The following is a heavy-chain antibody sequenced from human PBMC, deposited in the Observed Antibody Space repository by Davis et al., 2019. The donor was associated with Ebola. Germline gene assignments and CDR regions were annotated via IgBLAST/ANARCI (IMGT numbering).Heavy chain of an antibody. CDR1: GYTFKNYA. D-gene: IGHD1-26*01. J-gene: IGHJ3*02. V-gene: IGHV1-18*01. CDR3: ARTSIVGTTTTASDI. CDR2: ISAYNGNT. Sequence: ASVKVSCKASGYTFKNYAISWVRQAPGQGLEWMGWISAYNGNTNYAQKVRGRVTMTTDTSTGTAYLDLRSLRSDDTAVYFCARTSIVGTTTTASDIWGQGTLVTVSS.